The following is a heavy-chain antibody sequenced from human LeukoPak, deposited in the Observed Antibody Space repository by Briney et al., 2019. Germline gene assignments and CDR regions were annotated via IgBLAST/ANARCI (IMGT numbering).Heavy chain of an antibody. D-gene: IGHD1-1*01. CDR3: AKGTRGSWSEGFDY. CDR2: IWYDGTNK. J-gene: IGHJ4*01. V-gene: IGHV3-33*06. Sequence: GGSLRLSCAASGFTFSSYAMSWVRQAPGKGLEWVAGIWYDGTNKYYADSVKGRFTISRANSNNTLYLQMSNLRVEDTAVYYCAKGTRGSWSEGFDYWGHGTLVTVSS. CDR1: GFTFSSYA.